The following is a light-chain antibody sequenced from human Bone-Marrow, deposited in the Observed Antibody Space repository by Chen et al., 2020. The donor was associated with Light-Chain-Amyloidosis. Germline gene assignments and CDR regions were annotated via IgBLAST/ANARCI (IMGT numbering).Light chain of an antibody. Sequence: TVVTQEPSFSVSPGETVTLTSGLSSGSVSGSRSPTWYQQSPGQPPRTLIGSTKTRSSGVPDRFSASILGNKAALTITGVQVDDEADYYCVVFLGSGIWEFGGGTKLTVL. J-gene: IGLJ3*02. CDR2: STK. V-gene: IGLV8-61*01. CDR3: VVFLGSGIWE. CDR1: SGSVSGSRS.